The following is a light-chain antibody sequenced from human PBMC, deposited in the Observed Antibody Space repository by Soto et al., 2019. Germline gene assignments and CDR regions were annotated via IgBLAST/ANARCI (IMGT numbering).Light chain of an antibody. CDR3: QQYGSSPRT. CDR1: QSVNSGY. J-gene: IGKJ1*01. Sequence: EIVLTQSPGTLSLSPGERATLSCRASQSVNSGYLAWYQHTPGQAPRLLIYDTSTRATGIPDRFSGSGSGPDFTLTISRREPEDFAVFYCQQYGSSPRTFGQGTKVEIK. V-gene: IGKV3-20*01. CDR2: DTS.